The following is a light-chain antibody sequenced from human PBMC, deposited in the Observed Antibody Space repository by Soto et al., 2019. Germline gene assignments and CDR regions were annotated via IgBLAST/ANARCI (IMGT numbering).Light chain of an antibody. CDR1: QSVSSY. CDR3: QQRSNWPVT. CDR2: DAS. V-gene: IGKV3-11*01. Sequence: PGERATLSCRASQSVSSYLAWYQQKPGQAPRLLIYDASNRATGIPARFSGSGSGTDFTLTISSLEPEDFAVYYCQQRSNWPVTFGQGTKVEIK. J-gene: IGKJ1*01.